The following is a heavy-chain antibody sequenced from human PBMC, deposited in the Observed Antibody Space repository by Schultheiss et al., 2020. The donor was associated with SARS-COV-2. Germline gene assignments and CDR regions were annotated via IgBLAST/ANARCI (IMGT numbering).Heavy chain of an antibody. Sequence: GGSLRLSCAASGFTFSSYAMHWVRQAPGKGLEWVAVISYDGSNKYYADSVKGRFTISRDNSKNTLYLQMNSLRAEDTAVYYCARDRGSGWERLYYYYYGMDVWGQGTTVTVSS. D-gene: IGHD6-19*01. CDR1: GFTFSSYA. V-gene: IGHV3-30-3*01. J-gene: IGHJ6*02. CDR3: ARDRGSGWERLYYYYYGMDV. CDR2: ISYDGSNK.